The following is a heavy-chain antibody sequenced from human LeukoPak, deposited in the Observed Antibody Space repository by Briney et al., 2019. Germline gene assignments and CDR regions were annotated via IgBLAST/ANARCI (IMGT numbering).Heavy chain of an antibody. CDR3: AREGHSSPRGYFGVDV. Sequence: GGSLRLSCAASGFTFSTYSMNWVRQAPGKGLEWVSYVSSSSTSIYYADSVKGRFTISRDNGMNSLILQMNALTAEDTDVYYCAREGHSSPRGYFGVDVWGKGTTVTVSS. CDR1: GFTFSTYS. D-gene: IGHD3-3*02. V-gene: IGHV3-21*01. CDR2: VSSSSTSI. J-gene: IGHJ6*04.